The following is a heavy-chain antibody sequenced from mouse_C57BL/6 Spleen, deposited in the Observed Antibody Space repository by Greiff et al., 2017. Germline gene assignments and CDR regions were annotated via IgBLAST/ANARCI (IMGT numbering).Heavy chain of an antibody. CDR2: ISSGGSYT. CDR1: GFTFSSYG. D-gene: IGHD2-4*01. J-gene: IGHJ1*03. CDR3: ARHADYDWYFDV. Sequence: EVMLVESGGDLVKPGGSLKLSCAASGFTFSSYGMSWVRQTPDKRLEWVATISSGGSYTYYPDSVKGRVTISRDNAKNTLYLQMSSLKSEVTAMRYCARHADYDWYFDVWGTGTTVTVSS. V-gene: IGHV5-6*01.